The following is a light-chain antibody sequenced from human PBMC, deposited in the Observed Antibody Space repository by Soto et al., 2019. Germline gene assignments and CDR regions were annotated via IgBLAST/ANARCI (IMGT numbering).Light chain of an antibody. V-gene: IGKV1-39*01. CDR1: QNINNY. CDR3: QQYNTYPWT. J-gene: IGKJ1*01. CDR2: DAS. Sequence: DIEMTQSPSSLSASVGDRVTLTCPASQNINNYLNWYQQKPGKAPKLLLYDASTLQSGVPSRFSGSGSGTDFTLTISRLHPDDFATYYCQQYNTYPWTFGQGTKVDIK.